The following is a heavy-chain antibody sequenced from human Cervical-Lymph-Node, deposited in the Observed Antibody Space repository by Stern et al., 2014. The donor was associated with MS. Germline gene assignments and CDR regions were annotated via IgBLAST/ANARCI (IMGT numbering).Heavy chain of an antibody. D-gene: IGHD1-7*01. CDR2: IWYDGKKK. J-gene: IGHJ4*02. Sequence: VPLVESGGGVVQPGRSLRLSCAASGFTFSNYGMHWVRQAPGKGLEWLAVIWYDGKKKYYADSVKGRFTISRDNSKNTLFLQMSSLTAEDTALYYCARGNWNYEGMGYWGQGTLVTVSS. V-gene: IGHV3-33*01. CDR1: GFTFSNYG. CDR3: ARGNWNYEGMGY.